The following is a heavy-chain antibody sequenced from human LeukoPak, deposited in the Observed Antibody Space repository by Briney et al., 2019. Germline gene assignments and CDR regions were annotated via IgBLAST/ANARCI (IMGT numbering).Heavy chain of an antibody. Sequence: SETLSLTCTVSSGSISSYYWSWIRQPPGGGLEWIGYIYSSGNTNYNPSLKSRVTISVDTSKNQFSLKLSSVTAADTAVYYCVRAQQSSFNGWSSLSFDPWGQGTLVTVSS. V-gene: IGHV4-59*01. J-gene: IGHJ5*02. CDR3: VRAQQSSFNGWSSLSFDP. D-gene: IGHD6-19*01. CDR2: IYSSGNT. CDR1: SGSISSYY.